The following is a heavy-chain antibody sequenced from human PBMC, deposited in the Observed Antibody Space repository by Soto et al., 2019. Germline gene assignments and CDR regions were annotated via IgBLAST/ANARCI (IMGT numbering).Heavy chain of an antibody. CDR2: ISAYKGNT. V-gene: IGHV1-18*01. CDR3: AIDKTIFGVVYGMDV. J-gene: IGHJ6*02. D-gene: IGHD3-3*01. Sequence: AASVKVSCKASGYTFTSYGISWVRQAPGQGLEWMGWISAYKGNTNSAQKLQGRVTMTTDTSTSTAYMELRSLRSDDTAVYYCAIDKTIFGVVYGMDVWGQGTTVTVSS. CDR1: GYTFTSYG.